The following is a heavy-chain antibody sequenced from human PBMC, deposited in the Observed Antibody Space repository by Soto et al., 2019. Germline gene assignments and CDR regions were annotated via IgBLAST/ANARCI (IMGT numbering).Heavy chain of an antibody. J-gene: IGHJ4*02. V-gene: IGHV1-69*12. CDR3: ARGLSRLPLYPFDY. CDR1: GGTFSSYA. CDR2: IIPIFGTA. D-gene: IGHD2-2*02. Sequence: QVQLVQSGAEVKKPGSSVKVSCKASGGTFSSYAISWVRQAPGQGLEWMGGIIPIFGTANYAQKFQGRVTITADESTSTAYMERSSLRSEDTAVYYCARGLSRLPLYPFDYWGQGTLVTVSS.